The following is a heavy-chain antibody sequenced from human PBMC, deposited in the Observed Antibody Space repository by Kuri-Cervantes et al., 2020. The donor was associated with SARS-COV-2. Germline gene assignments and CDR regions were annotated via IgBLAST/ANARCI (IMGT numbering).Heavy chain of an antibody. V-gene: IGHV3-69-1*01. CDR2: ISSSSTI. Sequence: GGSLRLSCAASGFTFSDYYMNWVRQAPGKGLEWVSSISSSSTIYYADSVKGRFTISRDNAKNSLYLQMNSLRAEDTAVYYCAREYSSSFPYYYMDVWGKGTTVTVSS. J-gene: IGHJ6*03. D-gene: IGHD6-6*01. CDR3: AREYSSSFPYYYMDV. CDR1: GFTFSDYY.